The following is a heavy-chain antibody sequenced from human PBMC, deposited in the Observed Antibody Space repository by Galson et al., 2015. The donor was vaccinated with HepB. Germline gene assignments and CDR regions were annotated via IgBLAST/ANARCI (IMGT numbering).Heavy chain of an antibody. CDR3: ARGPRERPSSMVYYYYYLMDV. D-gene: IGHD2-2*01. Sequence: SVKVSCKASGYTFTGFYMHWVRQAPGQGLEWMGWINPNSGGTNYAEKFQGWVTMTRDTSINTVYMEVTRLTSNDTAVYYCARGPRERPSSMVYYYYYLMDVWGQGTTVTVSS. J-gene: IGHJ6*02. CDR1: GYTFTGFY. CDR2: INPNSGGT. V-gene: IGHV1-2*04.